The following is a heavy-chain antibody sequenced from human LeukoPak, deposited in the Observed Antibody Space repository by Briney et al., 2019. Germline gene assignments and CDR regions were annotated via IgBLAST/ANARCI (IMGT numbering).Heavy chain of an antibody. Sequence: GGSLRLSCAASGFTFDDYAMHWVRQAPGKGLEWVSGISWNSGSIGYADSVKGRFTISRDNSKNTLYLQMNSLRAEDTAVYYCAKAGTVYAPRGRFGYWGQGTLVTVSS. CDR2: ISWNSGSI. D-gene: IGHD1-1*01. J-gene: IGHJ4*02. CDR3: AKAGTVYAPRGRFGY. V-gene: IGHV3-9*01. CDR1: GFTFDDYA.